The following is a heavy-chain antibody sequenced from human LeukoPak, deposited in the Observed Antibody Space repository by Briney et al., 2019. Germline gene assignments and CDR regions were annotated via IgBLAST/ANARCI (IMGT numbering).Heavy chain of an antibody. CDR2: IYHSGST. Sequence: PSGTLSLTCAVSGGSISSSNWWSWVRQPPGKGLEWIGEIYHSGSTNYNPSLKSRVTISVDKSKNQFSLKLSSVTAADTAVYYCARDQDIVVVPAASESAFDIWGQGTTVTVSS. CDR1: GGSISSSNW. V-gene: IGHV4-4*02. J-gene: IGHJ3*02. D-gene: IGHD2-2*01. CDR3: ARDQDIVVVPAASESAFDI.